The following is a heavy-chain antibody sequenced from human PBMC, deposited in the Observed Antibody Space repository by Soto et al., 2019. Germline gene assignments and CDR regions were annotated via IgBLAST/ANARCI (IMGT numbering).Heavy chain of an antibody. CDR1: GGTLNSYT. V-gene: IGHV1-69*01. CDR3: SISNSYGRGDF. J-gene: IGHJ4*02. Sequence: QVQLVQSGAEVKKPGSSVRVSGKASGGTLNSYTISWVRQAPGQGLEWMVGIIPVFGTTDYAQKFQVRVTIPADQSTGTAYLDLVSLRAEDTAIYYCSISNSYGRGDFWGQGTLVTVSS. CDR2: IIPVFGTT. D-gene: IGHD4-17*01.